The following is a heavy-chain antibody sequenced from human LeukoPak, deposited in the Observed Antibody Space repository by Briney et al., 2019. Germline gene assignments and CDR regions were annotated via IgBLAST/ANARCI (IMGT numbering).Heavy chain of an antibody. J-gene: IGHJ4*02. V-gene: IGHV1-18*01. CDR3: ALMTTVVTPSGY. CDR2: ISAYNGNT. D-gene: IGHD4-23*01. Sequence: ASVKVSCKASAYTFTSYGISWVRQAPGQGLEWMGWISAYNGNTNYAQKLQGRVTMTTDTSTSTAYMELRSLRSDDTAVYYCALMTTVVTPSGYWGQGTLVAVSS. CDR1: AYTFTSYG.